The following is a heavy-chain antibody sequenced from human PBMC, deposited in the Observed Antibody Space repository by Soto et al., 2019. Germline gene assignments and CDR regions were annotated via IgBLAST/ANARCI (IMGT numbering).Heavy chain of an antibody. CDR1: GFTLSSYG. CDR2: IWYDGSNK. Sequence: PGGSLRLSCGASGFTLSSYGIHWVRQAPGKGLEWVAVIWYDGSNKYYADSVKGRFTTSRDNSKNTLSLQMNSLRVEDTAVYYCARALTPRTAPHGLYSYYGMDVWGQGTKVTVYS. V-gene: IGHV3-33*01. J-gene: IGHJ6*02. D-gene: IGHD2-8*01. CDR3: ARALTPRTAPHGLYSYYGMDV.